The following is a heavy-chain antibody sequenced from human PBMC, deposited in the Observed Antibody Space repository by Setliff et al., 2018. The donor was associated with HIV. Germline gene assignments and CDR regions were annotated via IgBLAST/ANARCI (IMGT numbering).Heavy chain of an antibody. D-gene: IGHD4-17*01. CDR3: GRLETGPATSAYGPFNS. V-gene: IGHV4-38-2*01. CDR1: GYSITSGYS. J-gene: IGHJ4*02. Sequence: SETLSLTCAVSGYSITSGYSWGWIRQSPGKGLEWIGNAYHSGRTYYNPSLKNRVTISADTSKNHLSLKLTSLTAADTAVYYCGRLETGPATSAYGPFNSWGQGKMVTVSS. CDR2: AYHSGRT.